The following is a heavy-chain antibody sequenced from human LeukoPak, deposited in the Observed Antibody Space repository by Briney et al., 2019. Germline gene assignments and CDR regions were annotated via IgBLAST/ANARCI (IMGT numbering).Heavy chain of an antibody. CDR1: GYTFTGYY. Sequence: GASVKVSCKASGYTFTGYYMHWVRQAPGQGLEWMGWFNPNSGGTNYAQKFQGRVTMTRDTSISTAYMELSRLRSDDTAVYYCARGPMVRGVTKPPGYWGQGTLVTVSS. CDR3: ARGPMVRGVTKPPGY. J-gene: IGHJ4*02. CDR2: FNPNSGGT. V-gene: IGHV1-2*02. D-gene: IGHD3-10*01.